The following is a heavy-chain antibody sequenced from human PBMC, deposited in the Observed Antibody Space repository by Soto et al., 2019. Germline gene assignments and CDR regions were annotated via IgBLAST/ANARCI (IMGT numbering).Heavy chain of an antibody. V-gene: IGHV1-18*01. CDR2: VSAYNGNT. J-gene: IGHJ3*02. CDR3: AREVNGTRRCIDGLDI. CDR1: GYSFINYD. Sequence: ASVKVSCKASGYSFINYDISWVRQAPGQGLEWMGWVSAYNGNTNYAQKFQGRVTMTTDTSTSTAYMELRSLRSDDTAVYFCAREVNGTRRCIDGLDIWGKGTMVTV. D-gene: IGHD2-8*01.